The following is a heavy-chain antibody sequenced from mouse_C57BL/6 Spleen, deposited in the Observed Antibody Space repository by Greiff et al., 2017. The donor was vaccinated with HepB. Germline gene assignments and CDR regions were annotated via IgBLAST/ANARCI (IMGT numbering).Heavy chain of an antibody. V-gene: IGHV1-63*01. CDR2: IYPGGGFT. CDR3: SRAYGSPYYFDY. Sequence: QVHVKQSGAELVKPGASVKMSCKASGYTFTNYWIGWAKQRPGHGLEWIGDIYPGGGFTNYNEKFKGKATLTADKSSSTAYMLFSSLTSEDSAIYFCSRAYGSPYYFDYWGQGTTLTVSS. J-gene: IGHJ2*01. D-gene: IGHD1-1*01. CDR1: GYTFTNYW.